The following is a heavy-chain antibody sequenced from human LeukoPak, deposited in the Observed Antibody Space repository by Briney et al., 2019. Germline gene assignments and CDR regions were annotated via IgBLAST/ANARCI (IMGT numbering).Heavy chain of an antibody. CDR3: VKDEAPYYYDSSGYYFGD. CDR1: GFTFSSYA. J-gene: IGHJ4*02. Sequence: AGGSLRLSCSASGFTFSSYAMHWVRQAPGRGLEYVSAISSHGGSTYYADSVKGRFTISRDNSKNTLYLQMSSLRAEDTAVYYCVKDEAPYYYDSSGYYFGDWGQGALVTVSS. CDR2: ISSHGGST. V-gene: IGHV3-64D*09. D-gene: IGHD3-22*01.